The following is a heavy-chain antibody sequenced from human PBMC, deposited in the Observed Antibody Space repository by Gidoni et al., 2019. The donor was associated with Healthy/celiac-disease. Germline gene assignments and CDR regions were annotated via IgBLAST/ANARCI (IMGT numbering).Heavy chain of an antibody. J-gene: IGHJ5*02. CDR1: GYTFTSYA. Sequence: QVQLVQSGAEVKKPGASVKVSCKASGYTFTSYAMHWVRQAPGQRLEWMGWINAGNGNTKYSQKFQGRVTITRDTSASTAYMELSSLRSEDTAVYYCARGLLWFGELSSWFDPWGQGTLVTVSS. CDR3: ARGLLWFGELSSWFDP. V-gene: IGHV1-3*01. D-gene: IGHD3-10*01. CDR2: INAGNGNT.